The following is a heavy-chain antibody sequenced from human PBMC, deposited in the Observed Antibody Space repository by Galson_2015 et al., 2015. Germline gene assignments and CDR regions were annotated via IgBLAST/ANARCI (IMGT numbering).Heavy chain of an antibody. CDR1: GFTFSSYA. Sequence: SLRLSCAASGFTFSSYALSWVRQAPGKGLEWVSAICGSGGSTYYADSVKGRFTISRDNSKNTLYLQMNSLRAADTAVYYCARAYGITFGGVIARDAFDIWGQGTMVTVFS. J-gene: IGHJ3*02. V-gene: IGHV3-23*01. CDR3: ARAYGITFGGVIARDAFDI. D-gene: IGHD3-16*02. CDR2: ICGSGGST.